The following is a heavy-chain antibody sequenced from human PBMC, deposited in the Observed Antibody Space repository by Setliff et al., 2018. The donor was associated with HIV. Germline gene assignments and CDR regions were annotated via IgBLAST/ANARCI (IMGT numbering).Heavy chain of an antibody. CDR1: GGTFSTYA. CDR2: IIPIFGTA. Sequence: GASVKVSCKASGGTFSTYAITWVRQAPGQGLEWMGGIIPIFGTAYYAQKFQGRVTITADESTSTAYMELSSLRSEDTAVYYCARGATITYYFDYWGQGTLVTVSS. V-gene: IGHV1-69*13. J-gene: IGHJ4*02. D-gene: IGHD5-12*01. CDR3: ARGATITYYFDY.